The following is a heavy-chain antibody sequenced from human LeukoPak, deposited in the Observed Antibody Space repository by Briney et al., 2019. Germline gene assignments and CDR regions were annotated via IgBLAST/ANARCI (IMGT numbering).Heavy chain of an antibody. Sequence: ASVKVSCKASGYTFTSYGISWVRQAPGQGLEWMGWISAYNGNTNYAQKLQGRVTMTTDTSTSTAYMELRSLRSDDTAVYYCARDRLGITMVRGVIGWFDPWGQGTLVTVSS. CDR2: ISAYNGNT. D-gene: IGHD3-10*01. V-gene: IGHV1-18*01. CDR3: ARDRLGITMVRGVIGWFDP. J-gene: IGHJ5*02. CDR1: GYTFTSYG.